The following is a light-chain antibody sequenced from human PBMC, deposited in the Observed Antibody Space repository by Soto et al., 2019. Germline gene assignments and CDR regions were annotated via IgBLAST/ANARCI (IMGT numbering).Light chain of an antibody. CDR2: AAS. CDR3: QKCGVAPFT. Sequence: DIQMTQSPSSLSASVGDRVTITCRASQGISNYLAWYQQKPWTVPMLLIYAASTLQSGVPTRFSGSGSGTDFTLTISSLQPEDVATYYCQKCGVAPFTFGGGTKVEIK. J-gene: IGKJ4*01. CDR1: QGISNY. V-gene: IGKV1-27*01.